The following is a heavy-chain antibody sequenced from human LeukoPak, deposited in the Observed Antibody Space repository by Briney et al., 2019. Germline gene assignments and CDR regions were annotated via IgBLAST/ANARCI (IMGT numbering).Heavy chain of an antibody. D-gene: IGHD4-17*01. CDR1: GFTFSSYA. CDR3: AKRAYDYGDYIDY. V-gene: IGHV3-23*01. CDR2: ISGSGGST. Sequence: QPGGSLRLSCAASGFTFSSYAMKWVRQAPGKGLEWVSTISGSGGSTYYADSVKGRFTISRDNSKNTLYVQMNSLRAEDTAVYYCAKRAYDYGDYIDYWGQGTLVTVSS. J-gene: IGHJ4*02.